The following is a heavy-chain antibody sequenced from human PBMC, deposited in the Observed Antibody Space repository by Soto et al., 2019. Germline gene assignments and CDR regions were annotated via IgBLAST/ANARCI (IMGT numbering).Heavy chain of an antibody. CDR3: ARDGGRHSGGIDY. V-gene: IGHV1-69*01. Sequence: QVQLVQSGAEVKKPGSSVKVSCKASGGTFSSYSINWVRQAPGQGLEWMGEIIPIFGTANYAQKFQARVTIPADESTSTAYMELSSLRSEDTAVYYCARDGGRHSGGIDYWGQGTLVTVSS. CDR1: GGTFSSYS. CDR2: IIPIFGTA. J-gene: IGHJ4*02. D-gene: IGHD1-26*01.